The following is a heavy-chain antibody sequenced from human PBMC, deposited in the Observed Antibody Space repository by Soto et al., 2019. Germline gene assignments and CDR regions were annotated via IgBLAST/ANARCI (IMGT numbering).Heavy chain of an antibody. CDR3: ARALIAVAGAFDI. Sequence: SETLSLTCTVSGGSISSYYWSWIRQPPGKGLEWIGYIYYSGSTNYNPSLKSRVTISVDTSKNQFSLKLSSVTAADTAVYYCARALIAVAGAFDIWGQGTMVT. V-gene: IGHV4-59*01. CDR1: GGSISSYY. J-gene: IGHJ3*02. CDR2: IYYSGST. D-gene: IGHD6-19*01.